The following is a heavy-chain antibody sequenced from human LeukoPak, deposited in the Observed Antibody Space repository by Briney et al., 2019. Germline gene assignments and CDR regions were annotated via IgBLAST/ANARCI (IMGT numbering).Heavy chain of an antibody. J-gene: IGHJ4*02. CDR3: ARGLGMITFGGVIVPRGFDY. V-gene: IGHV4-34*01. Sequence: SETLSLTCAVYGGSFSGYYWSWIRQPPGKGLEWIGEINHSGSTNYNPSLKSRVTISVDTSKNQFSLKLSSVTAADTAVCYCARGLGMITFGGVIVPRGFDYWGQGTLVTVSS. CDR2: INHSGST. CDR1: GGSFSGYY. D-gene: IGHD3-16*02.